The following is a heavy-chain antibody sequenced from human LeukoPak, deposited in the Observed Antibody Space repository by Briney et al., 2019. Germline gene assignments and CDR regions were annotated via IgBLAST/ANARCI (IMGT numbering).Heavy chain of an antibody. CDR2: IWYDGSNK. CDR1: GFTFSSYG. CDR3: AREWYYDFWSGYYPNYYYGMDV. D-gene: IGHD3-3*01. Sequence: PGRSLRLSCAASGFTFSSYGMPWVRQAPGKGLEWVAVIWYDGSNKYYADSVKGRFTISRDKSKNTLYLQMNSLRAEDTAVYYCAREWYYDFWSGYYPNYYYGMDVWGQGTTVTVSS. V-gene: IGHV3-33*01. J-gene: IGHJ6*02.